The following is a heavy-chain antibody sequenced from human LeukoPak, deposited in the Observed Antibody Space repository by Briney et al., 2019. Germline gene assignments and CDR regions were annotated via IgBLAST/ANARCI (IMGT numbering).Heavy chain of an antibody. D-gene: IGHD3-22*01. CDR3: AKRGVVIRVILVGFHKEAYYFDS. CDR1: GITLSNYG. Sequence: TGGSLRLSCAVSGITLSNYGMSWVRQAPGKGLEWVAGISDSGGRTKYADSVKGRFTIFRDNPKNTLYLQMNSLRAEDTAVYFCAKRGVVIRVILVGFHKEAYYFDSWGQGALVTVSS. J-gene: IGHJ4*02. V-gene: IGHV3-23*01. CDR2: ISDSGGRT.